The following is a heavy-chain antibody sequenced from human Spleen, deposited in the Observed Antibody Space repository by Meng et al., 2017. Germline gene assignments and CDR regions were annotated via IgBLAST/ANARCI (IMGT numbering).Heavy chain of an antibody. CDR2: IYHGGDT. V-gene: IGHV4/OR15-8*02. Sequence: QGQLQQWGAGLLKPSETLSLTCVVSGGSTSSIDWWSWVRQPPGKGLEWIGEIYHGGDTNYNPSLKSRVTIAIDRSKNQFSLKLSSVTAADTAVYYCASWTYSCGWQWGQGTLVTVSS. CDR1: GGSTSSIDW. CDR3: ASWTYSCGWQ. D-gene: IGHD6-19*01. J-gene: IGHJ4*02.